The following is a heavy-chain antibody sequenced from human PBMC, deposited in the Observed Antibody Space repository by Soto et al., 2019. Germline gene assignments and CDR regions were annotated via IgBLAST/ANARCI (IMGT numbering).Heavy chain of an antibody. Sequence: EVQLVESGGGLVKPGGSLRLSCAASGFTFSSYSMNWVRQAPGKGLEWVSSISSSSNYIYYADSVKGRFTISRDNAKNSLYLQMNSLSAEDTAVYYCARVGGYYYYYMDVWGKGTTVTVSS. CDR3: ARVGGYYYYYMDV. CDR2: ISSSSNYI. CDR1: GFTFSSYS. D-gene: IGHD2-15*01. V-gene: IGHV3-21*01. J-gene: IGHJ6*03.